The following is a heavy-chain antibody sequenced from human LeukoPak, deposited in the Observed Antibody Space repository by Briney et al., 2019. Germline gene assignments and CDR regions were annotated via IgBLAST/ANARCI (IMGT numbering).Heavy chain of an antibody. D-gene: IGHD3-3*01. Sequence: GGSLRLSCAASGSTSGFTFDDYGMNWVRRVPGKGLEWVSGISRDGGRTGYADSVQGRFTISRDNSRNSLHLQMNSLRVEDTAFYYCVKDSNYDFWSGYYKGFDNWGQGTLVTVSS. CDR1: GFTFDDYG. CDR2: ISRDGGRT. CDR3: VKDSNYDFWSGYYKGFDN. V-gene: IGHV3-20*04. J-gene: IGHJ4*02.